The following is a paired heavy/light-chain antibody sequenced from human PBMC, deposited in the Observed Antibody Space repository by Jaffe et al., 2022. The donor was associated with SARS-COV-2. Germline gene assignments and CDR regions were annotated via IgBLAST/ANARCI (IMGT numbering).Heavy chain of an antibody. D-gene: IGHD4-17*01. V-gene: IGHV3-48*02. CDR1: GFIFSSHS. CDR3: VREGYGDYVFDS. CDR2: ISSNTYTM. J-gene: IGHJ4*02. Sequence: EVQLVESGGGLVQPGGSLRLSCAASGFIFSSHSMSWVRQAPGKGLEWVSYISSNTYTMYYEDSVKGRFTISRDNVKNSLYLQMSSLRDEDTGVYYCVREGYGDYVFDSWGQGTLVTVSS.
Light chain of an antibody. CDR3: NSRDSSGARV. V-gene: IGLV3-19*01. J-gene: IGLJ1*01. Sequence: SSELTQDPAVSVALGQTVRITCQGDSLRTYYSSWYQQKPGQAPVLLIYGKNNRPSGIPDRFSGSSSGTTASLTITGAQAEDEADYYCNSRDSSGARVFGTGTKVTVL. CDR2: GKN. CDR1: SLRTYY.